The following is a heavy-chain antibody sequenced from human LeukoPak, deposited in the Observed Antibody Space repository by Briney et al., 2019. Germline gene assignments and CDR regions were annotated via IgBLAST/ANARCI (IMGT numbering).Heavy chain of an antibody. CDR3: ATDGMVRGPDAWFDS. Sequence: SETLSLTCNVSGGSISSGRYYWSWIRQPAGKGLEWIGRIYTRGGTNYNPSLKSRVTMSVDTSKNQFSLKLSSVNAADTAVYYCATDGMVRGPDAWFDSWGQGTLVTVSS. J-gene: IGHJ5*01. D-gene: IGHD3-10*01. CDR2: IYTRGGT. V-gene: IGHV4-61*02. CDR1: GGSISSGRYY.